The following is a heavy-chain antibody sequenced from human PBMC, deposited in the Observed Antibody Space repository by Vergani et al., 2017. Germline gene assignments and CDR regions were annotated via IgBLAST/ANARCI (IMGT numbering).Heavy chain of an antibody. CDR3: ARGSGHDY. CDR2: ISSSSTI. J-gene: IGHJ4*02. D-gene: IGHD6-19*01. V-gene: IGHV3-48*01. Sequence: EVQLVESGGGLVQPGGSLRLSCAASGFTFSSYSMNWVRQAPGKGLEWVSYISSSSTIYYADSVKGRFTISRDNAKNSLYLQMNSLRAEDTAVYYCARGSGHDYWGQGTLVTVSS. CDR1: GFTFSSYS.